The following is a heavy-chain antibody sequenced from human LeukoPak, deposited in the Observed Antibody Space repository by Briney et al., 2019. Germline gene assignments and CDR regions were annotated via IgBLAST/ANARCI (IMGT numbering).Heavy chain of an antibody. CDR2: ISYDGRNK. J-gene: IGHJ3*01. D-gene: IGHD3-10*01. Sequence: GRSLRLSCAASGFTFSSYAMHWVRQAPGKGLESVAIISYDGRNKYYADSVKGRFTISRDNSKNTFYLQMNSLRVDDAAHYYCVRDRGYYGNGSFDVWGQGTMVTVSS. CDR3: VRDRGYYGNGSFDV. V-gene: IGHV3-30*04. CDR1: GFTFSSYA.